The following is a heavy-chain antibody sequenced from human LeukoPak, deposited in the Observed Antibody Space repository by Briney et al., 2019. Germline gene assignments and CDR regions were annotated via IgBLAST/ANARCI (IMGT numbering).Heavy chain of an antibody. CDR2: ISGSGGST. D-gene: IGHD6-13*01. Sequence: PGGSLRLSCAASGFTFSSYAMSWVRQAPGKGLEWVSAISGSGGSTYYADSVKGRFTISRDNSKNTLYLQMNSLRAEDTAVYYCAKQRPLSSSWSGYAFDIWGQGTMVTVSS. CDR3: AKQRPLSSSWSGYAFDI. J-gene: IGHJ3*02. CDR1: GFTFSSYA. V-gene: IGHV3-23*01.